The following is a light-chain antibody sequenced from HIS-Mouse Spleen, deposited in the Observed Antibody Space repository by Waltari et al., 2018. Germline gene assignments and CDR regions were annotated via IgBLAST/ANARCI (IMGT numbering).Light chain of an antibody. CDR3: AAWDDSLSGPV. CDR1: SSNIGRNY. V-gene: IGLV1-47*01. CDR2: RKK. Sequence: QSVLTQPPSASGTPGQRVTISCSGSSSNIGRNYVYWYQQTPGTAPKLPIYRKKQGPRGGPDRFSCSKSGTSASLSISGLRSEDEADYYCAAWDDSLSGPVFGGGTKLTVL. J-gene: IGLJ3*02.